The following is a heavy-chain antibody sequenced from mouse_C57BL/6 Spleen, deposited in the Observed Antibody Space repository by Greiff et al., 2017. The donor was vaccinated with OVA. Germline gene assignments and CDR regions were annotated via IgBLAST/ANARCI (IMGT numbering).Heavy chain of an antibody. CDR1: GFTFSSYA. Sequence: EVMLVESGGGLVKPGGSLKLSCAASGFTFSSYAMSWVRQTPDKRLEWVATISDGGSYTYYPDNVKGRCTISRDNAKNNLYLQMSHLKSEDTAMYYCARVYYGTGCDVWGTGTTVTVSS. CDR3: ARVYYGTGCDV. CDR2: ISDGGSYT. D-gene: IGHD1-1*01. V-gene: IGHV5-4*03. J-gene: IGHJ1*03.